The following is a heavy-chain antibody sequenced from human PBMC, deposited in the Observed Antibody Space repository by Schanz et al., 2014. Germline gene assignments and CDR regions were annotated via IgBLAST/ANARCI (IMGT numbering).Heavy chain of an antibody. CDR2: ISYDGSHK. CDR3: AREKRRTEVVLDH. V-gene: IGHV3-30*04. J-gene: IGHJ4*02. Sequence: VQLVESGGGLVKPGGSLRLSCAASGFKFSIYAIHWVRQAPGKGLEWVAVISYDGSHKDYADSVKGRFTISRDNSKNTLYLQMNSLRAEDTAVYYCAREKRRTEVVLDHWGQGTLVTVS. CDR1: GFKFSIYA.